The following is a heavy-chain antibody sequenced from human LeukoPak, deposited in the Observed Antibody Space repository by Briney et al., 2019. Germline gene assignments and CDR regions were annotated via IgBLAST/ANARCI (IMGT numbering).Heavy chain of an antibody. Sequence: SETLSLTCTVSGASINSYYWSWIRQPPGKGLEWIGYVSYSGDTDYNPSLTSRVTISADMSRNHFSLRLSSVTAADTAIYYCAKYGVGSTYFDNWGQGTLVTVSS. CDR1: GASINSYY. CDR2: VSYSGDT. D-gene: IGHD1-26*01. V-gene: IGHV4-59*01. J-gene: IGHJ4*02. CDR3: AKYGVGSTYFDN.